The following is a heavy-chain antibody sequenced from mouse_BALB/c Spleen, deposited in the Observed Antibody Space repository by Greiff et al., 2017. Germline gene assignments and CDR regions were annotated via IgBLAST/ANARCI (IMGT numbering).Heavy chain of an antibody. D-gene: IGHD1-1*01. V-gene: IGHV4-1*02. CDR3: ARPEYYGSSYVWFAY. J-gene: IGHJ3*01. CDR2: INPDSSTI. CDR1: GFDFSRYW. Sequence: EVQLQESGGGLVQPGGSLKLSCAASGFDFSRYWMSWVRQAPGKGLEWIGEINPDSSTINYTPSLKDEFIISRDNAKNTLYLQMSKVRSEDTALYYCARPEYYGSSYVWFAYWGQGTLVTVSA.